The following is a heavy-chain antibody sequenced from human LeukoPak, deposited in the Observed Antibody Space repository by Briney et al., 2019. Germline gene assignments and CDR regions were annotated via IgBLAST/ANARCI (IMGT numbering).Heavy chain of an antibody. Sequence: GGSLRLSCAASGFTLSSYAMTWVRQAPGKGLEWISYISSSRSTFYYADSVKGRFTVSRDNARNSLYLQMNSLRAEDTAIYYCARDSYILRFLEWLDWGQGTLVTVSS. D-gene: IGHD3-3*01. J-gene: IGHJ4*02. CDR1: GFTLSSYA. CDR3: ARDSYILRFLEWLD. V-gene: IGHV3-48*01. CDR2: ISSSRSTF.